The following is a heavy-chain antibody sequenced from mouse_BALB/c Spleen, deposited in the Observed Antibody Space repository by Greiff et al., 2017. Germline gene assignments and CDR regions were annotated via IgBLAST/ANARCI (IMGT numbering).Heavy chain of an antibody. CDR1: GDSITSCY. D-gene: IGHD2-14*01. J-gene: IGHJ4*01. CDR3: ERKGGYDVRGYAMDY. Sequence: ESGPSLVKPSQTLSLTCSVTGDSITSCYWNWIRKFPGNKLEYMGYISYSGSTYYNPSLKSRISITRDTSKNQYYLQLNSVTTEDTATYYCERKGGYDVRGYAMDYWGQGTSVTVSS. V-gene: IGHV3-8*02. CDR2: ISYSGST.